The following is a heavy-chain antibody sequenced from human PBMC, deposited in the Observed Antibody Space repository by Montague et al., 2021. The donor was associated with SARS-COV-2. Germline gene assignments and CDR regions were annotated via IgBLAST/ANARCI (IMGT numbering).Heavy chain of an antibody. D-gene: IGHD3-22*01. Sequence: SETLSLTCGVYGGSFGDDHWSWIRQPPGKGLEWIGDIKQSGSTNYNPSLKSRVTISVDTSRNQFSLKLTSVTAADTAVYFCARGHLSVSMIVVVFTSASYYCDYWGQGALVTVSP. V-gene: IGHV4-34*01. CDR2: IKQSGST. CDR1: GGSFGDDH. J-gene: IGHJ4*02. CDR3: ARGHLSVSMIVVVFTSASYYCDY.